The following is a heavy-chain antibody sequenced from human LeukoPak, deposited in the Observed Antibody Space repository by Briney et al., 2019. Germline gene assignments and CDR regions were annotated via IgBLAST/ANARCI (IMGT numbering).Heavy chain of an antibody. CDR2: INPNSGGT. D-gene: IGHD2-2*02. CDR3: ARVACSSTSCYMLFDY. Sequence: GASVKVSCKASGYTFTGYYMHWVRQAPGQGLEWMGWINPNSGGTNYAQKFQGRVTMTRDTSISTAYMELSRLRSDDTAVYYCARVACSSTSCYMLFDYWGQGTLVTVPS. J-gene: IGHJ4*02. V-gene: IGHV1-2*02. CDR1: GYTFTGYY.